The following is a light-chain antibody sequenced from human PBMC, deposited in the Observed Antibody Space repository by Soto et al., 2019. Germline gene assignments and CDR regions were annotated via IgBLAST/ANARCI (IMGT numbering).Light chain of an antibody. J-gene: IGLJ1*01. V-gene: IGLV2-8*01. CDR1: SSDVGRYNY. CDR2: EVN. Sequence: QSVLTQPPSASGSPGQSVTISCTGTSSDVGRYNYVSWYQQHPGKAPKLVISEVNKRASGFPDRFSGSKYGHTASLTVSGLQAEDEADYYCSSYAGTPFVFGTGTKVTVL. CDR3: SSYAGTPFV.